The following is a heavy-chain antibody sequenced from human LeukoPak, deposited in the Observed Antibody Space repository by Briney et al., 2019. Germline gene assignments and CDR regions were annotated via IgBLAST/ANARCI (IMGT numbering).Heavy chain of an antibody. Sequence: PGRSLRLSCVASGFTFSTYGMHWVRQAPGKGLEWVAVISNDGTYLHYADSVKGRFTISRDNSKNTLYVRMNSLRVEDTAVYYCAKANAREFDYWGQGTLVTVSS. CDR1: GFTFSTYG. D-gene: IGHD3-10*01. CDR3: AKANAREFDY. J-gene: IGHJ4*02. V-gene: IGHV3-30*18. CDR2: ISNDGTYL.